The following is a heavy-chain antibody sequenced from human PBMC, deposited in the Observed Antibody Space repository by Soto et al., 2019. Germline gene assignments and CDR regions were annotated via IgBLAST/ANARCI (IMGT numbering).Heavy chain of an antibody. Sequence: GGSLRLSCAASGFTFSDYDMSWIRQAPGKGLEWVSYISSSSSSYTNYADSVKGRFTISRDNAKNSLYLQMNRLRSDDTAVYYCARDLFSGEDVWGQGTTVTVSS. CDR3: ARDLFSGEDV. CDR2: ISSSSSSYT. CDR1: GFTFSDYD. D-gene: IGHD3-9*01. V-gene: IGHV3-11*05. J-gene: IGHJ6*02.